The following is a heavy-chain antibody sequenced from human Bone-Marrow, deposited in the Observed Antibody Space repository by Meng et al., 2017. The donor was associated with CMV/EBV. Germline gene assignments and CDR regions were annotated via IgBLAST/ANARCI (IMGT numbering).Heavy chain of an antibody. D-gene: IGHD3-3*01. V-gene: IGHV4-59*01. CDR1: GGSISSYY. CDR2: IYYSGST. CDR3: ARDFGDFGMDV. J-gene: IGHJ6*02. Sequence: SETLSLTCTVSGGSISSYYWSWIRQPPGKGLEWIGYIYYSGSTNYNPSLKSRVTISVDTSKNQFSLKLSSVTAADTAVYYCARDFGDFGMDVWGQGTTVTVSS.